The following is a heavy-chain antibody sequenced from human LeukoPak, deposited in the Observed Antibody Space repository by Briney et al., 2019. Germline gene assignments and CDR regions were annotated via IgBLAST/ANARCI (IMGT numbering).Heavy chain of an antibody. D-gene: IGHD2-21*02. CDR1: GFPHDDYV. J-gene: IGHJ6*02. Sequence: GGSVRLSCAACGFPHDDYVVLCVRPAPGKALVCVSLISGDGGSTYYEDSVKARFTIFRDNSKNSLYLQMNSLRTEDTALYYCAKDTFSDYYYYYGMDVWGQGTTVTVSS. V-gene: IGHV3-43*02. CDR3: AKDTFSDYYYYYGMDV. CDR2: ISGDGGST.